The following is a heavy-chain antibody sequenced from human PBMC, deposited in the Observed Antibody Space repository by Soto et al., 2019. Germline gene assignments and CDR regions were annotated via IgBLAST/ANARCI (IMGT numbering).Heavy chain of an antibody. CDR1: GFTVSSYR. V-gene: IGHV3-66*01. CDR3: ARVYSSSYHFFDY. J-gene: IGHJ4*02. Sequence: PGGSLRLSCAASGFTVSSYRMGWVRQAPGKGLEWVSVIYSAGSADFADSVKGRFTISRDNSKNTLYLQMSSLRAEDTAVYYCARVYSSSYHFFDYWGQGTLVTVSS. D-gene: IGHD6-13*01. CDR2: IYSAGSA.